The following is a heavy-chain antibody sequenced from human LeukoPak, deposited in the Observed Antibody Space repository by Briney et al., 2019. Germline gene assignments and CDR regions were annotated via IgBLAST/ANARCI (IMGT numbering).Heavy chain of an antibody. V-gene: IGHV3-11*01. CDR3: AKDIGAVAGYAFDI. J-gene: IGHJ3*02. Sequence: GGSLRLPCAASGFTFSDYYMSWIRQAPGKGLEWVSYISSSGSTIYYADSVKGRFTISRDNAKNSLYLQMNSLRAEDTALYYCAKDIGAVAGYAFDIWGQGTMVTVSS. D-gene: IGHD6-19*01. CDR2: ISSSGSTI. CDR1: GFTFSDYY.